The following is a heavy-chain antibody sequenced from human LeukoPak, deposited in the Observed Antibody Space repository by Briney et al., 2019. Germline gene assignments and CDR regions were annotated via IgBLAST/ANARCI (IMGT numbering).Heavy chain of an antibody. Sequence: SDTLSLTCTVSGDSISSSSYYWGWIRQPPGKGLEWIGSIYCSGRTYSNPSLKSRVTIAVDTANNHFSLKLSSVTAADTAVYYCASRITMIVVGPFYYWGQGTLVTVSS. CDR3: ASRITMIVVGPFYY. CDR1: GDSISSSSYY. CDR2: IYCSGRT. J-gene: IGHJ4*02. D-gene: IGHD3-22*01. V-gene: IGHV4-39*02.